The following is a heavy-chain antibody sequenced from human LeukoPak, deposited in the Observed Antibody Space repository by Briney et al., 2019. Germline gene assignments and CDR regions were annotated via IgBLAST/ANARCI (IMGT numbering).Heavy chain of an antibody. CDR2: INPNSGGT. Sequence: ASVKVSCKASGYTFTGYYMHWVRQAPGQGLEWMGWINPNSGGTNYAQKFQGRVTMTRDTSISTAYMELSRLRSDDTAVYYCARDMNGYSSSPSDYWGQGTLVTVSS. V-gene: IGHV1-2*02. J-gene: IGHJ4*02. CDR1: GYTFTGYY. CDR3: ARDMNGYSSSPSDY. D-gene: IGHD6-13*01.